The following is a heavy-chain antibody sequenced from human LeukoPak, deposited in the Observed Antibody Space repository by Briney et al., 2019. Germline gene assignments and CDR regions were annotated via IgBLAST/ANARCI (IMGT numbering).Heavy chain of an antibody. V-gene: IGHV3-23*01. J-gene: IGHJ4*02. CDR3: AKDKWVSDFWSGYLDY. CDR1: GFSFGSYA. Sequence: GGSLRLSCAASGFSFGSYAVSWVRQAAGKGLDWVSEICGSVSGSGDCTHYADSVKGRFTISRDNSKKTLYLQMNSLRAEDTAVYYCAKDKWVSDFWSGYLDYWGQGTLVTVSS. D-gene: IGHD3-3*01. CDR2: ICGSVSGSGDCT.